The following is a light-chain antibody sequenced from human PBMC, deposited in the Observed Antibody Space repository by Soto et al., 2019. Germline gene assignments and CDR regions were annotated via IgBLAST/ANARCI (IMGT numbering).Light chain of an antibody. CDR2: DAS. J-gene: IGKJ4*01. V-gene: IGKV3-11*01. CDR1: QSVSNY. CDR3: QQRSSWPLLT. Sequence: EIVLTQSPATLSLSPGERATLSCRASQSVSNYLAWFQQKPGQAPRLLIYDASNRATGTPARFSGSGSGTDFTLTISSPEPEDFAVYYCQQRSSWPLLTFGGGTKVEI.